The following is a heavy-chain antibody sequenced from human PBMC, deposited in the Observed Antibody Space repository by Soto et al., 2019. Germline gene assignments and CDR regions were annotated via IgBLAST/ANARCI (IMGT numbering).Heavy chain of an antibody. V-gene: IGHV1-69*13. Sequence: AASVKVSCKASGGTFSSYAISWVRQAPGQGLEWMGGIIPIFGTANYAQKFQGRVTITADESTSTAYMELSSLRSEDTAVYYCVGTAQLERRHREETLFVGGYYYYGMDVWGQGTTVTVSS. CDR1: GGTFSSYA. D-gene: IGHD1-1*01. CDR3: VGTAQLERRHREETLFVGGYYYYGMDV. J-gene: IGHJ6*02. CDR2: IIPIFGTA.